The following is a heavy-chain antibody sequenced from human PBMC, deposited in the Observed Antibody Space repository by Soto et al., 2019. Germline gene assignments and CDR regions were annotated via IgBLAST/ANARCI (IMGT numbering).Heavy chain of an antibody. CDR3: AKAGGRLHLGELSLFDY. Sequence: GGSLRLSCAASGFTFSSYGMHWVRQAPGKGLEWVAVISYDGSNKYYADSVKGRFTISRDNSKNTLYLQMNSLRAEDTAVYYCAKAGGRLHLGELSLFDYWGQGTLVTVSS. J-gene: IGHJ4*02. D-gene: IGHD3-16*02. CDR2: ISYDGSNK. V-gene: IGHV3-30*18. CDR1: GFTFSSYG.